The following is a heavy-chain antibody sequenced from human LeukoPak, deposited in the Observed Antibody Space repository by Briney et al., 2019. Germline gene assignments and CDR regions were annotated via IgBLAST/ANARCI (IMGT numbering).Heavy chain of an antibody. CDR3: AKSSEYNNYGIDY. V-gene: IGHV3-23*01. Sequence: GGSLRLSCAASGFTFSSYAMSWVRQAPGKGLEWVSAISGSGANTYYADSVKGRFTISRDNSKSTLYLQMSSLRAEDTALYYCAKSSEYNNYGIDYWGQGTLVTVSS. J-gene: IGHJ4*02. D-gene: IGHD4-11*01. CDR1: GFTFSSYA. CDR2: ISGSGANT.